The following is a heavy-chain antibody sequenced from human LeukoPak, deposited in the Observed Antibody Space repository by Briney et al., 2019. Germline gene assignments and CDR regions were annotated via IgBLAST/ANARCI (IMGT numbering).Heavy chain of an antibody. CDR3: ATEDSSSQYIYYALDV. V-gene: IGHV4-59*01. CDR2: IYYSGST. J-gene: IGHJ6*02. CDR1: GFTFSGYW. Sequence: GSLRLSCAASGFTFSGYWMSWVRQAPGKGLEWIGYIYYSGSTNYKPSLKSRLTITLDTSKNEVSLTLTSVTAADTAVYYCATEDSSSQYIYYALDVWGPGTTVTVSS. D-gene: IGHD6-13*01.